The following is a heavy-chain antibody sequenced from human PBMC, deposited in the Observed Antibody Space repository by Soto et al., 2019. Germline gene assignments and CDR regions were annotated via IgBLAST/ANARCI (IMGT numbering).Heavy chain of an antibody. J-gene: IGHJ4*02. Sequence: GGSLRLSCAASGFTFSSYAMSWVRQAPGKGLEWVSAISGSGGSTYYADSVKGRFTISRDNSKNTLYLQMNSLRAEDTAVYYCAKEYCTNGVCSPAFDYWGQGTLVTVSS. CDR3: AKEYCTNGVCSPAFDY. V-gene: IGHV3-23*01. CDR2: ISGSGGST. D-gene: IGHD2-8*01. CDR1: GFTFSSYA.